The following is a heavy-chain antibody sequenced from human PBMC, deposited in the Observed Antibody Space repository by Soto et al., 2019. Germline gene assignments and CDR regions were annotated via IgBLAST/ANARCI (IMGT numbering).Heavy chain of an antibody. Sequence: PSETLSLTCTVSGGSISGSKNYWCLSRQPPGKGLEWIGTISYSGSTYYNPSLNGRVIISADTSKNQFSLKLSSLTAADAAVYYCSRQYSFGPGKYGVVVWGQGTMVTVS. D-gene: IGHD3-10*01. J-gene: IGHJ6*02. CDR3: SRQYSFGPGKYGVVV. CDR2: ISYSGST. V-gene: IGHV4-39*01. CDR1: GGSISGSKNY.